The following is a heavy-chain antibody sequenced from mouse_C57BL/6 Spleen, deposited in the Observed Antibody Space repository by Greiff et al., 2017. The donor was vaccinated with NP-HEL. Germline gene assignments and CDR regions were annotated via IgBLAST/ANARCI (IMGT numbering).Heavy chain of an antibody. V-gene: IGHV1-81*01. CDR2: IYPRSGNT. CDR1: GYTFTSYG. J-gene: IGHJ4*01. CDR3: ARSAGSSPYYAMDY. D-gene: IGHD1-1*01. Sequence: VQLQQSGAELARPGASVKLSCKASGYTFTSYGISWVKQRTGQGLEWIGEIYPRSGNTYYNEKFKGKATLTADKSSSTAYMELRSLTSEDSAVYFCARSAGSSPYYAMDYWGQGTSVTVSS.